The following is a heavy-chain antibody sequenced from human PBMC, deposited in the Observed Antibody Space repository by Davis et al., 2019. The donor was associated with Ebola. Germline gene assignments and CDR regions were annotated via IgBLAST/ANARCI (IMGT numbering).Heavy chain of an antibody. D-gene: IGHD3-10*01. CDR3: ARRGSGSFDTNWFDS. V-gene: IGHV5-51*01. CDR2: IYPGDSDT. J-gene: IGHJ5*01. Sequence: GESLKISCKGSDNTFTNYWIGWVRQMPGKGLEWMGIIYPGDSDTMYSPSFQGQITISVDKSTSVTYLQWSSLKASDTAIYYCARRGSGSFDTNWFDSWGQGTLVTVSS. CDR1: DNTFTNYW.